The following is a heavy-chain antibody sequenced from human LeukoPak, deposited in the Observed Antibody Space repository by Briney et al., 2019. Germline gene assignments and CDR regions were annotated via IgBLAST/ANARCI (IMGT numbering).Heavy chain of an antibody. Sequence: GGSLRLSCAVSGFIFSDHYMDWVRQAPGKGLEWVGRTRHKANGYTTEYAASVKGRFTISRDDSKNSLYLQMNSLKTEDTAVYYCARVSGTYSFDYWGQGTLVTVSS. CDR3: ARVSGTYSFDY. CDR1: GFIFSDHY. V-gene: IGHV3-72*01. CDR2: TRHKANGYTT. J-gene: IGHJ4*02. D-gene: IGHD1-1*01.